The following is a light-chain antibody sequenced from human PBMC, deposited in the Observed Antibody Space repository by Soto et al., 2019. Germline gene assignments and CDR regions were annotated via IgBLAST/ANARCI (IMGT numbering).Light chain of an antibody. J-gene: IGLJ3*02. CDR2: EVS. Sequence: QSALTQPPSLSGSPGQSITISCTGTSSDVGGYTSVSWYQQHPGKAPKLVIYEVSDRPSGVSSRFSGSRSGNTASLTISGLKTEDEADYYCNSYINTTIPVFGGGTKVTVL. CDR1: SSDVGGYTS. CDR3: NSYINTTIPV. V-gene: IGLV2-14*01.